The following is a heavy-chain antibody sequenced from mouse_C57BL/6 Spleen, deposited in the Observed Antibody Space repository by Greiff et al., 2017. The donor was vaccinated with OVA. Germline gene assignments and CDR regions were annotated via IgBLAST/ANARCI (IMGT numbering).Heavy chain of an antibody. CDR3: TTGGDYDDY. J-gene: IGHJ2*01. CDR1: GFNIKDDY. D-gene: IGHD2-4*01. V-gene: IGHV14-4*01. CDR2: LDPENGDT. Sequence: VQLQQSGAELVRPGASVKLSCTASGFNIKDDYMHWVKQRPEQGLEWIGWLDPENGDTEYASKFQGKATITADTSSNTAYLQLSSLTSEDTAVYYCTTGGDYDDYWGQGTTLTVSS.